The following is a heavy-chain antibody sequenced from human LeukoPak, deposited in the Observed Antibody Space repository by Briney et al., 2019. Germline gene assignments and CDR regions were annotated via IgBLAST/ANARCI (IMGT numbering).Heavy chain of an antibody. V-gene: IGHV4-39*01. J-gene: IGHJ4*02. Sequence: PSETLSLTCTVSGGSISSSSYYWGWIRQPPGKGLEWIATIYYSGSAYYNPSLKSRVTISVDTSKNQFSLKLTSVTAADTAVYYCARMGGLSAGSCYDYWGQGTLVTISS. CDR3: ARMGGLSAGSCYDY. D-gene: IGHD2-15*01. CDR1: GGSISSSSYY. CDR2: IYYSGSA.